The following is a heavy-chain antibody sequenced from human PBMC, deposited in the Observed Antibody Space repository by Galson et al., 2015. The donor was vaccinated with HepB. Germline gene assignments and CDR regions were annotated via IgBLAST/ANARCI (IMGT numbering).Heavy chain of an antibody. CDR3: ATVGVAALGDF. J-gene: IGHJ3*01. V-gene: IGHV3-23*01. CDR2: IRGSGAST. CDR1: GFTFSSYA. Sequence: SLRLSCAVSGFTFSSYALSWVRQAPGKGLEWVSGIRGSGASTYYADSVKGRFTISRDNSKNTLYLQMNSLRAEDTAVYYCATVGVAALGDFWGQGTMVTVSS. D-gene: IGHD4-23*01.